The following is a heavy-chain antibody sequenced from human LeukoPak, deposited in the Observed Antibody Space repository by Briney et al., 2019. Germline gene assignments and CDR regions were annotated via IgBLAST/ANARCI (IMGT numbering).Heavy chain of an antibody. CDR1: GGSISSGSYY. J-gene: IGHJ4*02. D-gene: IGHD3-22*01. CDR2: IYTSGST. Sequence: PSETLSLTCTASGGSISSGSYYWSWIRQPAGKGLEWIGRIYTSGSTNYNPSLKSRVTISVDTSKNQFSLKLSSVTAADTAVYYCARGESSGYYLRYWGQGTLVTVSS. V-gene: IGHV4-61*02. CDR3: ARGESSGYYLRY.